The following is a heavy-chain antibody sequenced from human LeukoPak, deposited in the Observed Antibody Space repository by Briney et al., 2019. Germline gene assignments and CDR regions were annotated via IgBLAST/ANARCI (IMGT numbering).Heavy chain of an antibody. J-gene: IGHJ4*02. CDR2: IYSAGDT. D-gene: IGHD1-26*01. CDR3: AKDGHPHPYQYSGSQGNDY. V-gene: IGHV3-53*01. CDR1: GFSISSNY. Sequence: GGSLRLSCAVSGFSISSNYISWVRQAPGKGLEWLSVIYSAGDTYYADSVKGRFTISRDNSKNTLYLQMNSLRAEDTAVYYCAKDGHPHPYQYSGSQGNDYWGQGTLVTVSS.